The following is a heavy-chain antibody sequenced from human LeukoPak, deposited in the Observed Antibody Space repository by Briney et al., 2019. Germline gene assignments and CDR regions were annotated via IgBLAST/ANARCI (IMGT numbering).Heavy chain of an antibody. V-gene: IGHV3-48*01. J-gene: IGHJ4*02. D-gene: IGHD5-24*01. Sequence: PGGSLRLSCAASGFTFSDYSMNWVRQAPGKGLEWISYIGIDSGNTNYADSVKGRFTISADKAKNSLYLQMNSLRVEATAVYYCARDYKYAFDNWGQGTLVTVSS. CDR3: ARDYKYAFDN. CDR2: IGIDSGNT. CDR1: GFTFSDYS.